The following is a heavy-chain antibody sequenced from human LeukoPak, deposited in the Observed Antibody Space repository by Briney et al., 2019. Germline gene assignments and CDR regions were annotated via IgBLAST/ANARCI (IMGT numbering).Heavy chain of an antibody. CDR2: FDPEDGET. V-gene: IGHV1-24*01. Sequence: ASVKVSCKVSGYTLTELSMHWVRQAPGKGLEWMGGFDPEDGETIYAQKFQGRVTMTEGTSTDTAYMELSSLRSEDTAVYYCATAQSGYYQRDDAFDIWGQGTMVTVSS. CDR1: GYTLTELS. J-gene: IGHJ3*02. D-gene: IGHD3-22*01. CDR3: ATAQSGYYQRDDAFDI.